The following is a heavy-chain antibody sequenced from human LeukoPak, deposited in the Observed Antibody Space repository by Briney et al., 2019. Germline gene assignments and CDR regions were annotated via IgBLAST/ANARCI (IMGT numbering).Heavy chain of an antibody. D-gene: IGHD4/OR15-4a*01. CDR2: ISSSSSAI. CDR3: ARDLPTISHQFDY. Sequence: GGSLRLSCAASGSTFSSYSMNWVRQAPGKGLEWVSYISSSSSAIYYADSVKGRFTISRDNAKNSLYLQMNSLRAEDTAVYYCARDLPTISHQFDYWGQGTLVTVSS. J-gene: IGHJ4*02. CDR1: GSTFSSYS. V-gene: IGHV3-48*01.